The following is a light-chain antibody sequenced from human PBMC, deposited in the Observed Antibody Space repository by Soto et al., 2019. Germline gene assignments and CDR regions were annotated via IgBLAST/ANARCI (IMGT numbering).Light chain of an antibody. CDR1: SSNIGRNY. CDR3: GAWDSSLSAGI. J-gene: IGLJ2*01. V-gene: IGLV1-51*02. CDR2: ENN. Sequence: QSVLTQPPSVSVAPGQKVTISCSGSSSNIGRNYVSWYQQLPGTAPKLLIYENNKRPSGIPDRVSASTSGTSATLGITGLQTGDEADYYCGAWDSSLSAGIFGGGTKLTVL.